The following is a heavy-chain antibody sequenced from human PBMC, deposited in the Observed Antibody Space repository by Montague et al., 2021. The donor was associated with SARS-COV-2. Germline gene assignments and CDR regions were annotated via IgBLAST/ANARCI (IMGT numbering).Heavy chain of an antibody. V-gene: IGHV6-1*01. CDR1: GDSVSTNRGT. CDR3: ARAERGSCGDGNCYQYFFNY. D-gene: IGHD2-15*01. J-gene: IGHJ4*02. Sequence: CAISGDSVSTNRGTWNWVRLSPSKGLEWLGRTYCRSEWYSDYSVSVKSRISINPDTSKNQFSLQLNSVTPEDSAVYYCARAERGSCGDGNCYQYFFNYWGQGTLVTVSS. CDR2: TYCRSEWYS.